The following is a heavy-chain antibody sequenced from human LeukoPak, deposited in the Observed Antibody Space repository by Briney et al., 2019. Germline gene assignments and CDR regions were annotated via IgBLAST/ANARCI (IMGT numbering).Heavy chain of an antibody. CDR1: GGTFSSYA. V-gene: IGHV1-69*04. Sequence: ASVKVSCKASGGTFSSYAISWVRQAPGQGLEWMGRIIPILGIANYAQKFQGRVTITADKSTSTAYMELSSLRSEDTAVYYCAMTPKTTVTTYYYYYYMDVWGKGTTVTVSS. J-gene: IGHJ6*03. CDR2: IIPILGIA. CDR3: AMTPKTTVTTYYYYYYMDV. D-gene: IGHD4-11*01.